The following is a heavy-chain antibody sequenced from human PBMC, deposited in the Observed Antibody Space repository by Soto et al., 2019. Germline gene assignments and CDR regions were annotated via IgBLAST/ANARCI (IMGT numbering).Heavy chain of an antibody. CDR1: GYTFTSYY. CDR3: AREATPVYYYGMDV. D-gene: IGHD5-12*01. Sequence: ASVKVSCKASGYTFTSYYMNWVRQAPGQGLEWMGWINPNSGGTNYAQKFQGWVTMTRDTSISTAYMELSRLRSDDTAVYYCAREATPVYYYGMDVWGQGTTVTVSS. CDR2: INPNSGGT. J-gene: IGHJ6*02. V-gene: IGHV1-2*04.